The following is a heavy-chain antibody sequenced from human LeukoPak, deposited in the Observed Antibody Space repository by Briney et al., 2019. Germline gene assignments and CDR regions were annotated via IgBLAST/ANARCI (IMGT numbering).Heavy chain of an antibody. Sequence: MTSETLSLTCTVSGGSVSSYYWTWIRQPAGKGLEWIGVISTSGSTTYNPSLKSRVTMSVDTSKNHFSLKLNAVTAADTAVYYCAKYYYGTESERWYFDLWGRGTLVTVSS. D-gene: IGHD3-10*01. CDR3: AKYYYGTESERWYFDL. CDR2: ISTSGST. V-gene: IGHV4-4*07. CDR1: GGSVSSYY. J-gene: IGHJ2*01.